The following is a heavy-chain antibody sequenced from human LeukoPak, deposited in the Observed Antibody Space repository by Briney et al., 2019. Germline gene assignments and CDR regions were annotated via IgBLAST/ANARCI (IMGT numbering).Heavy chain of an antibody. V-gene: IGHV3-23*01. CDR3: AKDRDLLGRGRRITMIVVGDAFDI. J-gene: IGHJ3*02. CDR2: ISGSGGST. D-gene: IGHD3-22*01. Sequence: GGSLRLSCAASGFTFSSYAMSWVRQAPGKGLEWVSAISGSGGSTYYADSVKGRFTISRDNSKNTLYLQMNSLRAEDTAVYYCAKDRDLLGRGRRITMIVVGDAFDIWGQGTMVTVSS. CDR1: GFTFSSYA.